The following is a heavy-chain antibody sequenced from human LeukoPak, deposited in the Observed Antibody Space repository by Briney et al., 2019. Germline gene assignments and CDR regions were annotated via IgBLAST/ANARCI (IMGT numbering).Heavy chain of an antibody. D-gene: IGHD6-13*01. CDR2: INHSGST. V-gene: IGHV4-34*01. Sequence: SETLSLTCAVYGGSFSGYYCSWIRQSPGKGLEWIGEINHSGSTNYNPSLKSRVTISVDTSKNQFSLKLTSVTAADTAVYYCARSYSSSDHYYYYGMDVWGQGTTVTVSS. CDR1: GGSFSGYY. J-gene: IGHJ6*02. CDR3: ARSYSSSDHYYYYGMDV.